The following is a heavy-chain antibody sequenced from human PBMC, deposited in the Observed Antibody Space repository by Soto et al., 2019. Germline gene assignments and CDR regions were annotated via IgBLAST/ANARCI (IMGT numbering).Heavy chain of an antibody. CDR2: IYEGGIT. J-gene: IGHJ6*02. V-gene: IGHV4-4*01. D-gene: IGHD3-10*02. Sequence: PADTLSLTCAVSGGSISSGHWLTLVRQSPGKGLEWVGEIYEGGITNYTPSLNGRLSISMDQSKTQLYLKLTSVTAADTALYFCAREFSMSDTSDKDRFYFYYGLNVWGQGTTVTVSS. CDR1: GGSISSGHW. CDR3: AREFSMSDTSDKDRFYFYYGLNV.